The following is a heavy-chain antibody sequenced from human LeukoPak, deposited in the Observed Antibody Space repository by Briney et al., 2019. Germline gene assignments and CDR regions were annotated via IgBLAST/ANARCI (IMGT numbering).Heavy chain of an antibody. V-gene: IGHV3-23*01. CDR2: ISGSGGST. Sequence: PGGSLRLSCAASGFTFSSYAMSWVRQAPGKGLEWVSAISGSGGSTYYADSVKGRFTISRDNSKNTLYLQMNSLRAEDTAVYYCAKDGYCSSTSCRPLLMDGMDVWGQGTTVTVSS. CDR3: AKDGYCSSTSCRPLLMDGMDV. J-gene: IGHJ6*02. D-gene: IGHD2-2*01. CDR1: GFTFSSYA.